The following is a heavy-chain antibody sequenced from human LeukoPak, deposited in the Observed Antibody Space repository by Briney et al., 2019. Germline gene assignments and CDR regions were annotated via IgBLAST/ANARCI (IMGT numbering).Heavy chain of an antibody. CDR2: IGTAGNT. V-gene: IGHV3-13*01. J-gene: IGHJ4*02. D-gene: IGHD6-19*01. Sequence: QPGGSLRLSCAASGFSFSSHDMHWVRQPTGKGLEWVSVIGTAGNTYYADSVKGRFTISRENAKNSLYLQMDNLRAGDTAVYYCARSKSYSSGWTDFDYWGQGTLVTVSS. CDR1: GFSFSSHD. CDR3: ARSKSYSSGWTDFDY.